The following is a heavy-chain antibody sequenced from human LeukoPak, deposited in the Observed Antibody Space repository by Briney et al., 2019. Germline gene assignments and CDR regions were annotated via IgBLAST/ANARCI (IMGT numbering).Heavy chain of an antibody. CDR1: GGSFSGYY. CDR2: INHSGST. V-gene: IGHV4-34*01. D-gene: IGHD1-7*01. J-gene: IGHJ5*02. Sequence: SETLSLTCAVYGGSFSGYYWSWIRQPPGKGLEWIGEINHSGSTNYNPSLKSRATISVDTSKNQFSLKLSSVTAADTAVYYCARGGITGTTGEHRFDPWGQGTLVTVSS. CDR3: ARGGITGTTGEHRFDP.